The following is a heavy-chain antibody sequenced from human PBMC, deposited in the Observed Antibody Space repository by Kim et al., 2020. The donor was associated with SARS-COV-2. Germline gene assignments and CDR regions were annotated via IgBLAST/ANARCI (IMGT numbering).Heavy chain of an antibody. V-gene: IGHV3-23*01. CDR3: AKDLEATYFLDAEYFHH. J-gene: IGHJ1*01. CDR2: ISGSGGST. D-gene: IGHD3-3*01. Sequence: GGSLRLSCAASGFTFSSYAMSWVRQAPGKGLEWVSAISGSGGSTYYADSVKGRFTISRDNSKNTLYLQMNSLRAEDTAVYYCAKDLEATYFLDAEYFHHWGQGTLVTVSS. CDR1: GFTFSSYA.